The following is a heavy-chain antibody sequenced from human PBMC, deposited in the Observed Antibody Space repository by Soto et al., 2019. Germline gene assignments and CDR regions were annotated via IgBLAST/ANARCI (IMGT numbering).Heavy chain of an antibody. V-gene: IGHV3-15*07. D-gene: IGHD3-22*01. CDR1: DFTFSNAC. CDR3: NTDSYSKMIVVSFEY. J-gene: IGHJ4*01. CDR2: IKSKTHGGTT. Sequence: GGALRLSFAASDFTFSNACINWVLQAPGKGLEWVGRIKSKTHGGTTELAAPVKGRLDVSRDDSKNMVYLQMKSLKTEDTGIYYCNTDSYSKMIVVSFEYWGHGTLVTVYS.